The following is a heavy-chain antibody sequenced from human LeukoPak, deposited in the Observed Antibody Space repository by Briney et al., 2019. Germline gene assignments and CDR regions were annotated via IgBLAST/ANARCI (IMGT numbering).Heavy chain of an antibody. V-gene: IGHV3-7*01. CDR1: GFTFSSYW. CDR2: IKQDGSEK. J-gene: IGHJ4*02. Sequence: PGGSLRLSCAASGFTFSSYWMSWVRQAPGKGLEWVANIKQDGSEKYYVDSVKGRFTISRDNAKNSLYLQMNSLRAEDTAVYYCARAGYYYGSGFFDYWGQGTLVTVSS. CDR3: ARAGYYYGSGFFDY. D-gene: IGHD3-10*01.